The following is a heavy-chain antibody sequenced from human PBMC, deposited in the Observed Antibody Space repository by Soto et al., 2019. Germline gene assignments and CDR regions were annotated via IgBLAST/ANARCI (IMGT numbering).Heavy chain of an antibody. Sequence: EVQLLESGGGLVQPGGSLRLSCAASGFTFSTYSMTWVRQAPGKGLEWVSTIRDSGGSAHYADSVRGRFTISRDNSKTTLFLQMNSLRAEDTAVYYCARVKAQILSSGWYGGDDIWGQGTVVTVSS. V-gene: IGHV3-23*01. D-gene: IGHD6-19*01. CDR3: ARVKAQILSSGWYGGDDI. J-gene: IGHJ3*02. CDR2: IRDSGGSA. CDR1: GFTFSTYS.